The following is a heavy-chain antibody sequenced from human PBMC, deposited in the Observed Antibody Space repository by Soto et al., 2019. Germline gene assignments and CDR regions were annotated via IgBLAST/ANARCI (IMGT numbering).Heavy chain of an antibody. CDR1: GGSISSSSYY. V-gene: IGHV4-39*01. Sequence: ETLSLTCTVSGGSISSSSYYWGWIRQPPGKGLEWIGSIYYSGSTYYNPSLKSRVTISVDTSKNQFSLKLSSVTAADTAVYYCERNPDYSNSPNWFDPWGQGTPVTVSS. D-gene: IGHD4-4*01. J-gene: IGHJ5*02. CDR3: ERNPDYSNSPNWFDP. CDR2: IYYSGST.